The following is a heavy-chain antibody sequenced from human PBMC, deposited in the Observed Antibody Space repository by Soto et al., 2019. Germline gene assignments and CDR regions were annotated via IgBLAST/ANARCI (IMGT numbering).Heavy chain of an antibody. CDR3: AKDLGLGVIAGYPHDC. J-gene: IGHJ4*02. CDR1: GFTFNNYA. D-gene: IGHD3-9*01. V-gene: IGHV3-23*01. Sequence: DVQLLDSGGGLVQPGGSLRLSCAASGFTFNNYAMSWVRQAPGKGLEWVSTISVSGANTYYADSVKGRFTISRDDSKNTLYLQMNSLGAEDTAVSYCAKDLGLGVIAGYPHDCWGQGTLVTVSS. CDR2: ISVSGANT.